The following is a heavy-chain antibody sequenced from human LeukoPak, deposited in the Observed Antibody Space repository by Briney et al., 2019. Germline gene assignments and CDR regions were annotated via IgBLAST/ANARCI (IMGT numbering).Heavy chain of an antibody. D-gene: IGHD3-10*01. CDR1: GFTFGDHA. V-gene: IGHV3-15*01. J-gene: IGHJ4*02. CDR2: IKSKTDGGTT. CDR3: TTVVLLWFGELFGYYFDY. Sequence: GGSLRLSCTGSGFTFGDHAMSWVRQAPGKGLEWVGRIKSKTDGGTTDYAAPVKGRFTISRDDSKNTLYLQMNSLKTEDTAVYYCTTVVLLWFGELFGYYFDYWGQGTLVTVSS.